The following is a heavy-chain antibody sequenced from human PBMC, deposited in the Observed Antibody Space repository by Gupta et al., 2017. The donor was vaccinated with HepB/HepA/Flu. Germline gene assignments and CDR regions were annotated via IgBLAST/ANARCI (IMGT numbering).Heavy chain of an antibody. D-gene: IGHD5-12*01. Sequence: QVQLVQSGAEVKQPGSSVKVSCKASGGTFNRHAVNWVRQAPGQGLEWMGGIIPIFVTPNYSQKFQGRVTITADESTSTAYMEVTSLRHEDTAVYYCAIGPSYHTSRIYYYMDVWGKGTTVTVSS. CDR2: IIPIFVTP. V-gene: IGHV1-69*01. CDR1: GGTFNRHA. CDR3: AIGPSYHTSRIYYYMDV. J-gene: IGHJ6*03.